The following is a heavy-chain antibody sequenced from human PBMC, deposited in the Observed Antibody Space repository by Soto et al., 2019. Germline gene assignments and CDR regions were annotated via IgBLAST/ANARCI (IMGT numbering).Heavy chain of an antibody. CDR2: IIPIFGTA. CDR3: AADCSGGSCYPPFDY. V-gene: IGHV1-69*01. J-gene: IGHJ4*02. CDR1: GGTFSSYA. Sequence: QVQLVQSGAEVKKPGSSVKVSCKASGGTFSSYAISWVRQAPGQGLEWMGGIIPIFGTANYAQKFQGRVTITADESTSTAYMELSILRSEDTAVYYCAADCSGGSCYPPFDYWGQGTLVTVSS. D-gene: IGHD2-15*01.